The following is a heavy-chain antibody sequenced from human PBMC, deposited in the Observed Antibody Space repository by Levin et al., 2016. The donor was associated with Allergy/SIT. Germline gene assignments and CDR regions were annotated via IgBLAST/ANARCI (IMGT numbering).Heavy chain of an antibody. V-gene: IGHV3-7*03. CDR2: IKQDGSEK. J-gene: IGHJ3*02. Sequence: WIRQPPGKGLEWVANIKQDGSEKYYVDSVKGRFTISRDNAKNSLYLQMNSLRAEDTAVYYCARLQAIERPGYSSSLLPAGAFDIWGQGTMVTVSS. CDR3: ARLQAIERPGYSSSLLPAGAFDI. D-gene: IGHD6-13*01.